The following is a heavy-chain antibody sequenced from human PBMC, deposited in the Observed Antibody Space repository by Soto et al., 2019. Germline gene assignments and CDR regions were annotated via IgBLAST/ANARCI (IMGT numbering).Heavy chain of an antibody. Sequence: GSGPTLVNPTQTLTLTCTFSGFPLSTSGVGVGWIRQPPGKALEWLALIYWNDDKRYSPSLKSRLTITKDTSKNQVVLTMTNMDPVDTATYYCAHSFQLESGKKEWRSWFDPWGQGTRVTVSS. CDR3: AHSFQLESGKKEWRSWFDP. V-gene: IGHV2-5*01. J-gene: IGHJ5*02. CDR1: GFPLSTSGVG. D-gene: IGHD3-3*01. CDR2: IYWNDDK.